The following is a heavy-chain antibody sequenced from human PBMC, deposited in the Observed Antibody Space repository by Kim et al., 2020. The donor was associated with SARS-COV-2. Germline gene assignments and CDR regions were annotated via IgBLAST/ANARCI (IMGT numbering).Heavy chain of an antibody. CDR1: GYTLTELS. CDR2: FDPEDGET. J-gene: IGHJ4*02. V-gene: IGHV1-24*01. CDR3: ATGGAQDLIAAAGTGLFDY. Sequence: ASVKVSCKVSGYTLTELSMHWVRQAPGKGLEWMGGFDPEDGETIYAQKFQGRVTMTEDTSTDTAYMELSSLRSEDTAVYYCATGGAQDLIAAAGTGLFDYWGQGTLGTVSS. D-gene: IGHD6-13*01.